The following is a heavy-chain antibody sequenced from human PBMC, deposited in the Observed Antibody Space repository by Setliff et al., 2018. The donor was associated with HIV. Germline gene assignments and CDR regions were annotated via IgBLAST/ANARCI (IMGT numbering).Heavy chain of an antibody. D-gene: IGHD2-2*03. V-gene: IGHV4-39*07. CDR3: ARAKTIGSSALFLDP. CDR2: IYFSGSA. J-gene: IGHJ5*02. CDR1: GDSIGTTTYY. Sequence: SETLSLTCTVSGDSIGTTTYYWGWIRRSPEKGLEWIGSIYFSGSAYYNPSLKSRVTISVPTSKNQFSLNLNSVTAADTATYYCARAKTIGSSALFLDPWGQGTPVTVSS.